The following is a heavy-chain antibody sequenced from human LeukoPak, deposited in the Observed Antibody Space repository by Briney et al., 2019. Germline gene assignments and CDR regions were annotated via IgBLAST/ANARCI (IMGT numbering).Heavy chain of an antibody. V-gene: IGHV3-33*06. CDR3: AKDDSGSYLSPCY. D-gene: IGHD1-26*01. CDR1: GFTFSSYG. CDR2: IWYDGSNK. Sequence: PGGSLRLSCAASGFTFSSYGMHWVRQAPGKGLEWVAVIWYDGSNKYYADSVKGRFTISRDNSKNTLYLQMNSLRAEDTAVYYCAKDDSGSYLSPCYWGQGTLVTVSS. J-gene: IGHJ4*02.